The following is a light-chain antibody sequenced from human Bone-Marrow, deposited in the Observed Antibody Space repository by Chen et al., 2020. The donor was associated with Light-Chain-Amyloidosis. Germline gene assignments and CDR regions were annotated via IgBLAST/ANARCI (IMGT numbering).Light chain of an antibody. CDR1: DLPTKY. Sequence: SYELTQPPSVSVSPGQTARITCSGDDLPTKYAYCYQQKPGQAPVLVIHRDTERPSGISARCSGSSSGTTATLTISGVQAEDEADYHCQSADSSGTYEVIFGGGTKLTVL. CDR2: RDT. V-gene: IGLV3-25*03. CDR3: QSADSSGTYEVI. J-gene: IGLJ2*01.